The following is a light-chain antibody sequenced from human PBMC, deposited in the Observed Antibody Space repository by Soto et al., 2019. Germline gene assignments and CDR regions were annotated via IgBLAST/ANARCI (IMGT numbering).Light chain of an antibody. Sequence: QSVLTQPPSASGSPGQSVTISCSGTSTDVGGYNFVSWYQLHPGEAPKLLLYEVTKRPSEVPDRFSGPKSGNTASLTVSGLRPEDEGLYFCSSYAGNTYVIFGGGTKVTVL. V-gene: IGLV2-8*01. J-gene: IGLJ2*01. CDR3: SSYAGNTYVI. CDR2: EVT. CDR1: STDVGGYNF.